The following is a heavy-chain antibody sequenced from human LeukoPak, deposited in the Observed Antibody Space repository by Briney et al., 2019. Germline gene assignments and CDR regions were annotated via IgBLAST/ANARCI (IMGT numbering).Heavy chain of an antibody. D-gene: IGHD2-2*01. CDR3: ARLLGPAASVNWFDP. V-gene: IGHV1-2*02. J-gene: IGHJ5*02. CDR1: GYTFTGDY. CDR2: INPNSGGT. Sequence: ASVKVSCKASGYTFTGDYMHWVRQAPGQGMEWMGWINPNSGGTNYAQKFQGRVTMTRDTSISTAYMELSRLRSDDTAVYYCARLLGPAASVNWFDPWGQGTLVTVSS.